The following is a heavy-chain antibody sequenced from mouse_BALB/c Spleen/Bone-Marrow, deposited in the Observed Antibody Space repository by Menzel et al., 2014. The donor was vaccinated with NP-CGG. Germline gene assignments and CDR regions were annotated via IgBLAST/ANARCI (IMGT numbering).Heavy chain of an antibody. J-gene: IGHJ2*01. CDR3: SRNSNYSFDF. CDR1: GFTFSDYA. D-gene: IGHD2-5*01. Sequence: LVESGGALVKPGGSLKLSCAASGFTFSDYAISWVRQSPEKRLEWVAEISNGGNYTYYPDTVTGRFTISRDNAKNSLYLEMSSLRSEDTAMYYCSRNSNYSFDFWGQGTTLTVSS. CDR2: ISNGGNYT. V-gene: IGHV5-9-4*01.